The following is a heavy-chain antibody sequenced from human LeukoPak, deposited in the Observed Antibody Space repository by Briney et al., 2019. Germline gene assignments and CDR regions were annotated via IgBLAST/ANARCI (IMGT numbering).Heavy chain of an antibody. V-gene: IGHV3-23*01. CDR1: GFTFSSYS. CDR3: AKDGVRVPAVDGMDV. CDR2: ISGSGGST. Sequence: GGSLRLSCAASGFTFSSYSMNWVRQAPGKGLEWVSAISGSGGSTYYADSVEGRFTISRDNSKNTLYLQMNSLRAEDTAVYYCAKDGVRVPAVDGMDVWGQGTTVTVSS. D-gene: IGHD2-2*01. J-gene: IGHJ6*02.